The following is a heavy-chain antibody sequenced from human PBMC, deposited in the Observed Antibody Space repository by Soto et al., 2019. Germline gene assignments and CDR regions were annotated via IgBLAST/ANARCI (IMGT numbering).Heavy chain of an antibody. J-gene: IGHJ4*02. Sequence: GGSLRLSCTASGFTFYDYGMSWFRQAPGKGLEWVGFIRSKVHGGTTEYAASVKGRFTVSRDDSKSIAYLQMNSLKTEDTAVFYCTRGRHSSNWSGYYFDFWGQGTLVTVSS. V-gene: IGHV3-49*03. D-gene: IGHD6-13*01. CDR1: GFTFYDYG. CDR3: TRGRHSSNWSGYYFDF. CDR2: IRSKVHGGTT.